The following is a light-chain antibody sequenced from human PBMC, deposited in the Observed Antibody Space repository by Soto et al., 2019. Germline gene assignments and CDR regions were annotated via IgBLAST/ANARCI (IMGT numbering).Light chain of an antibody. V-gene: IGKV1-27*01. CDR1: PGISKS. CDR2: DAS. CDR3: QKYNSGLET. J-gene: IGKJ3*01. Sequence: DILIRQSPSSVSAFVGDRDTISCRASPGISKSVAWYQQKPGKVPKVLIYDASTLQSGVPSRFSGSGSGTDFTLTISSLQPEDVAIYYCQKYNSGLETFGPGTKVDIK.